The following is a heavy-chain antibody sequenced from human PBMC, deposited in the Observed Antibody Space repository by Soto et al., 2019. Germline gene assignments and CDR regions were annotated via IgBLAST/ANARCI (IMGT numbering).Heavy chain of an antibody. CDR2: IYYSGRT. Sequence: QVQLQESGPGLVKPSQTLSLTCTVSGGSISSGDYYWSWIRQPPGKGLEWIGYIYYSGRTYYNPSLQSRVTISLHTHKNHFPLNLSSVTAADTAVYYCAREEMATTSRIVDYWGQGTLVTVSS. D-gene: IGHD5-12*01. CDR3: AREEMATTSRIVDY. J-gene: IGHJ4*02. CDR1: GGSISSGDYY. V-gene: IGHV4-30-4*01.